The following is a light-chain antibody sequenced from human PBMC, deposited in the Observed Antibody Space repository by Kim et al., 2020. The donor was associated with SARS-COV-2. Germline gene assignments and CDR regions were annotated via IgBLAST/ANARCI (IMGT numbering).Light chain of an antibody. CDR1: QDISNY. J-gene: IGKJ1*01. CDR3: QKCDSAPWT. Sequence: ASVCNRVTSTCRASQDISNYLAWFQLKPGKAPKLLIYAASALQPGVPSRFSGSGSGTDFTLTVTSLQPEDVATYYCQKCDSAPWTFGQGTKVDIK. CDR2: AAS. V-gene: IGKV1-27*01.